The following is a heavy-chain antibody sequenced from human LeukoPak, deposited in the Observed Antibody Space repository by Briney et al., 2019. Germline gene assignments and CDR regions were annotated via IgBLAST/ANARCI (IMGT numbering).Heavy chain of an antibody. CDR3: ATLGPHYYDSSGYYYADY. D-gene: IGHD3-22*01. Sequence: GESLKISCKGSGYSFTSYWIGWGRQMPGKGLEWMGIIYPGDSDTRYSPSFQGQVTISADKSISTAYLQWSSLKASDTAMYYCATLGPHYYDSSGYYYADYWGQGTLVTVSS. CDR2: IYPGDSDT. J-gene: IGHJ4*02. V-gene: IGHV5-51*01. CDR1: GYSFTSYW.